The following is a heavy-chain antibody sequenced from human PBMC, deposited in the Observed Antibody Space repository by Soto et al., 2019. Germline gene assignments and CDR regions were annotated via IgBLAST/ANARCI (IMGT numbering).Heavy chain of an antibody. CDR1: GFTFSNFG. D-gene: IGHD3-10*01. CDR3: ARDSGYGSGASVNHYLDY. V-gene: IGHV3-21*01. J-gene: IGHJ4*01. Sequence: GGSLRLSCVASGFTFSNFGLNWVRQAPGKGLEWVSSISSSDKYIYYADSVKGRFTISRDNAKNSLSLQMNSLRAEDTAVYYCARDSGYGSGASVNHYLDYWGHGTLVTVSS. CDR2: ISSSDKYI.